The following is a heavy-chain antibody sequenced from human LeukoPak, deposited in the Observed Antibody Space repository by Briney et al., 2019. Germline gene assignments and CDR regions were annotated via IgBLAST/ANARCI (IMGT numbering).Heavy chain of an antibody. D-gene: IGHD4-17*01. J-gene: IGHJ5*02. CDR2: ISFDGSNK. Sequence: GRSLRLSCAASGFTFSAYAMHWVRQAPGKGLEWVAIISFDGSNKYYADSVKGRFTISRDNSKNTLFLHMNSLRDEDTAVYYCATEETETTLNWFDPWGQGTLVTVSS. CDR3: ATEETETTLNWFDP. CDR1: GFTFSAYA. V-gene: IGHV3-30*04.